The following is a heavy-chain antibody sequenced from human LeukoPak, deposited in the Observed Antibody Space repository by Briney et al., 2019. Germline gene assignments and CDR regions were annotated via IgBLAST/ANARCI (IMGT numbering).Heavy chain of an antibody. CDR1: GYTFTGYY. CDR2: INPNSGGT. CDR3: ARLEARYYDSSGHFDY. D-gene: IGHD3-22*01. J-gene: IGHJ4*02. Sequence: ASVKVSCKASGYTFTGYYMHWVRQAPGQGPEWMGWINPNSGGTNYAQKFQGRVTMTRDTSTSTAYMELSRLRSDDTAVYYCARLEARYYDSSGHFDYWGQGTLVTVSS. V-gene: IGHV1-2*02.